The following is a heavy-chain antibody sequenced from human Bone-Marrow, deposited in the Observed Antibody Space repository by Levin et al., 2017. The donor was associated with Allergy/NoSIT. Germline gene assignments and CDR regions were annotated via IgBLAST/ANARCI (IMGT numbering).Heavy chain of an antibody. Sequence: GVSLRLSCAASGFTFNNYNMGWVRQAPGKGLEGLAIIRQDGTDKFYVDSVKGRFTISRDSARSSVYLQMNSLRVEDTAVYYCARAPTLQLPFNLWGQGTMVTVSS. V-gene: IGHV3-7*01. D-gene: IGHD1-1*01. J-gene: IGHJ3*01. CDR2: IRQDGTDK. CDR3: ARAPTLQLPFNL. CDR1: GFTFNNYN.